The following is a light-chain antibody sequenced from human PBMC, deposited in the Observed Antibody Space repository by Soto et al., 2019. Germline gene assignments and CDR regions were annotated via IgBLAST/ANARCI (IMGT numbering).Light chain of an antibody. J-gene: IGKJ1*01. Sequence: EIVLTQSPGTLSLSPGERATLSCRASQSVISNYLAWYQQKPGQAPRLLIYSASSRATGIPDRFSGSGSGTDFILTISRLEHEDCAVYYCQQYGSSSWTVGQGTKVEIK. CDR3: QQYGSSSWT. V-gene: IGKV3-20*01. CDR1: QSVISNY. CDR2: SAS.